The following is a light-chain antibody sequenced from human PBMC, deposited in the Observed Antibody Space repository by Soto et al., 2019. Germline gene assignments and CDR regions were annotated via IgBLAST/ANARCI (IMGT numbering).Light chain of an antibody. J-gene: IGLJ1*01. CDR2: EVS. V-gene: IGLV2-14*03. CDR1: NRDVGAFNY. Sequence: QSVLTQPASVSGSPGQSIAITCTGTNRDVGAFNYVSWYQQHPDKAPKLMIYEVSNRPSGVSNRFSGSKSVNPVAVSMSGLHGVDEVDYSCSCYTGSSTRAFGTGTKATVL. CDR3: SCYTGSSTRA.